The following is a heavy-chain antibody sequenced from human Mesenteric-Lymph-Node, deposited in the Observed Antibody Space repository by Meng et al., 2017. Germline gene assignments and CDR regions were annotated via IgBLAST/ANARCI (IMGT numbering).Heavy chain of an antibody. CDR1: GFTFSSYA. Sequence: GGSLRLSCAASGFTFSSYAMHWVRQAPGKGLEWVSYISSSGSTIYYADSVKGRFTISRDNAKNSLYLQMNSLRAEDTAVYYCARVGTGRAWVAGDYWGQGTLVTVSS. J-gene: IGHJ4*02. V-gene: IGHV3-48*03. D-gene: IGHD1-1*01. CDR2: ISSSGSTI. CDR3: ARVGTGRAWVAGDY.